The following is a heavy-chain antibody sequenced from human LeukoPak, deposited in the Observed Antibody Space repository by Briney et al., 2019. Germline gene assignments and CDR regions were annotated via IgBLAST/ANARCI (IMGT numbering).Heavy chain of an antibody. J-gene: IGHJ6*03. CDR2: IYYSGST. Sequence: SETLSLTCTVSGGSISSSSYYWGWIRQPPGKGLEWIGSIYYSGSTYYNPSLKSRVTISVDTSKNQFSLKLSSVTAADTAVYYCARVYGTPYYYGSGSYYKNYYYMDVWGKGTTVTVSS. D-gene: IGHD3-10*01. V-gene: IGHV4-39*07. CDR3: ARVYGTPYYYGSGSYYKNYYYMDV. CDR1: GGSISSSSYY.